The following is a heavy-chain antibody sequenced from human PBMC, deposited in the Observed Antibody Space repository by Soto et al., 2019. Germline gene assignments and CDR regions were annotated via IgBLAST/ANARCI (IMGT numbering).Heavy chain of an antibody. V-gene: IGHV3-23*01. J-gene: IGHJ4*02. CDR3: AKRLYYYDSSGYYPFDY. CDR1: GFTFSSYA. Sequence: EVRLLESGGGLVQPGGSLRLSCAASGFTFSSYAMSWVRQAPGKGLEWVSAISGSGGSTYYADSVKGRFTISRDNSKNTLYLQMNSLRAEDTAVYYCAKRLYYYDSSGYYPFDYWGQGTLVTVSS. CDR2: ISGSGGST. D-gene: IGHD3-22*01.